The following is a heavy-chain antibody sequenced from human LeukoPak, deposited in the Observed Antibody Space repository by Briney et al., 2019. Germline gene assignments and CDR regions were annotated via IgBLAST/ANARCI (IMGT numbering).Heavy chain of an antibody. V-gene: IGHV3-53*01. CDR2: MYSGGST. CDR1: GFNVGNKY. J-gene: IGHJ4*02. Sequence: GGSVRLSCAVSGFNVGNKYMNWVRQAPGKGLEWVSVMYSGGSTYYRDSVKGRFTISRDKSKNTLYLQMSSLRAEDTAVYYCAKEAGGTKSFDNWGQGTLVTVSS. CDR3: AKEAGGTKSFDN. D-gene: IGHD1-26*01.